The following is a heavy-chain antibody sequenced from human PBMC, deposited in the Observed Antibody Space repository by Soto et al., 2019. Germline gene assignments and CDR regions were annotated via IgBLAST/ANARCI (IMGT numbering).Heavy chain of an antibody. Sequence: GGSLRLSCAASGFTFSSYAMSWVRQAPGKGLEWISAISGSGGNTYYADSVKGRFTISRDNSKNTLYLQMNSLRAEDTAVYYCAKAGAAMVPYYYYGMDVWGQGTTVTVSS. CDR2: ISGSGGNT. J-gene: IGHJ6*02. CDR1: GFTFSSYA. CDR3: AKAGAAMVPYYYYGMDV. V-gene: IGHV3-23*01. D-gene: IGHD5-18*01.